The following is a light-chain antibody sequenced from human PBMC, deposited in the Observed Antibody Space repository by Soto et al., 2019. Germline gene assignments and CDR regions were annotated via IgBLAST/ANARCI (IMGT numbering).Light chain of an antibody. CDR1: QSISSW. J-gene: IGKJ1*01. CDR2: DAS. Sequence: DIQMTQSPSTLSASVGDRVTITFRASQSISSWLAWYQQKPGKAPKLLIYDASSLESGVASRFSGSGSGTEFTLTISSLQPDDFATYYCQQYNSYWTFGQGTNVDIK. CDR3: QQYNSYWT. V-gene: IGKV1-5*01.